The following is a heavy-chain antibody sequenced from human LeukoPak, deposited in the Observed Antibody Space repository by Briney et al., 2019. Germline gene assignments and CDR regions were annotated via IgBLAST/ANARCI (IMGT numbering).Heavy chain of an antibody. Sequence: GGSLRLSCASSGFTFNSYAMNWVRQAPGKGLEWVSGISGSGGSTHCADSVKGRFTISRDNSENTLYLQMNSLRAEDTAVYYCAKDSKYCSSTSCYYYFDYWGQGTLVTVSS. D-gene: IGHD2-2*01. V-gene: IGHV3-23*01. CDR3: AKDSKYCSSTSCYYYFDY. CDR2: ISGSGGST. J-gene: IGHJ4*02. CDR1: GFTFNSYA.